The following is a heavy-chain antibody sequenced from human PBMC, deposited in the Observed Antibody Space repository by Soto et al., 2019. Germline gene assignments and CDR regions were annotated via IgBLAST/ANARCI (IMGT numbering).Heavy chain of an antibody. J-gene: IGHJ4*02. CDR1: GFTFSSYS. D-gene: IGHD6-19*01. V-gene: IGHV3-48*01. CDR3: ARGSGIIVAGRGSFDY. Sequence: GGSLRLSCAASGFTFSSYSMNWVRQTPGKGLEWVSYISSSSSTIDYADSVKGRFTISRDNAKSSLNLQLNSLTADDTAVYYCARGSGIIVAGRGSFDYWGQGTLVTVSS. CDR2: ISSSSSTI.